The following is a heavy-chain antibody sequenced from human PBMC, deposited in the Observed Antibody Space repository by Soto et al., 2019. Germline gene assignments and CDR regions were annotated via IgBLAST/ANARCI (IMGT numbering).Heavy chain of an antibody. CDR3: ASYQGSGSLYPAYYYYVMAV. CDR2: IIPIFGTA. Sequence: GASVKVSCKASGGTFSSYAISWVRQAPGQGLEWMGGIIPIFGTANYAQKFQGRVTITADESTSTAYMELSSLRSEDTAVYYCASYQGSGSLYPAYYYYVMAVWGQGTTVTVSS. V-gene: IGHV1-69*13. CDR1: GGTFSSYA. J-gene: IGHJ6*02. D-gene: IGHD3-10*01.